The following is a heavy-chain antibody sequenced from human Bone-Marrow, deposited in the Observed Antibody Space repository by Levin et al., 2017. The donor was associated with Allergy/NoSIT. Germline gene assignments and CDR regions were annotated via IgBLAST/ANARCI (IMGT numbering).Heavy chain of an antibody. V-gene: IGHV4-61*01. CDR3: ARQYCSGGSCFDAFDI. CDR1: GGSVSSGSYY. Sequence: SQTLSLTCTVSGGSVSSGSYYWSWIRQPPGKGLEWIGYIYYSGSTNYNPSLKSRVTISVDTSKNQFSLKLSSVTAADTAVYYCARQYCSGGSCFDAFDIWGQGTMVTVSS. CDR2: IYYSGST. J-gene: IGHJ3*02. D-gene: IGHD2-15*01.